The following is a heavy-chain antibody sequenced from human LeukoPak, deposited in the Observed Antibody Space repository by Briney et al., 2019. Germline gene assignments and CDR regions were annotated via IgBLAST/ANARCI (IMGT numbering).Heavy chain of an antibody. Sequence: SETLSLTCTVSGGSISSSYWSWIRQPPGKGLEWIGYIYYSGSTNYNPSLKSRVTISVDTSKNQFSLKLSSVTAADTAVYYCVRGHYDILTGYHNWFDPWVQGTLAAVSS. V-gene: IGHV4-59*01. D-gene: IGHD3-9*01. J-gene: IGHJ5*02. CDR2: IYYSGST. CDR3: VRGHYDILTGYHNWFDP. CDR1: GGSISSSY.